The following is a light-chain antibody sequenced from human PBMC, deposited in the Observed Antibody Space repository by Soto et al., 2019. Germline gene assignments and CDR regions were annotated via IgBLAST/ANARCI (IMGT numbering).Light chain of an antibody. CDR1: QSVSSY. V-gene: IGKV3-11*01. CDR2: DAS. CDR3: HQRQRWPRT. Sequence: EIVLTQSLATLSLSPGERATLSCRASQSVSSYLAWYQQKPGQAPRLLIYDASNRATGIPARFSGSGSGTDFTLTITSLEPEDFAFYYCHQRQRWPRTFGQGTKVDIK. J-gene: IGKJ1*01.